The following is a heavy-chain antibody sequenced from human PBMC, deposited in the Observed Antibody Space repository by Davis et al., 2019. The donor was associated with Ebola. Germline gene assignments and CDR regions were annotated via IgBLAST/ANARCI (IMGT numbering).Heavy chain of an antibody. D-gene: IGHD4-17*01. CDR3: AKDRLAGYGDYSWGVFDY. CDR1: GFPFDGYH. J-gene: IGHJ4*02. Sequence: GESPKISCAASGFPFDGYHMNWVRQTPGKGLQWVATISSSGGFLHYADSVKGRFTVSRDNSRNTLSLEMNSLRAEDTAIYYCAKDRLAGYGDYSWGVFDYWGQGTLVAVSA. V-gene: IGHV3-21*04. CDR2: ISSSGGFL.